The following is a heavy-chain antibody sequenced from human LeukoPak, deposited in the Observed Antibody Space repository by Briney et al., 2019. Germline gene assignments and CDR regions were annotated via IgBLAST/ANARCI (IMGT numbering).Heavy chain of an antibody. J-gene: IGHJ4*02. CDR3: ARAAATGPFLDY. Sequence: PSETLSLTCTVSGASISSGNDYWSWIRQPAGKGLEWIGRVYTGGSTNYNPSLKSRVTLSVDTSKNQFSLKLTSVTAADTAVYYCARAAATGPFLDYWGQGILVTVSS. V-gene: IGHV4-61*02. D-gene: IGHD6-13*01. CDR1: GASISSGNDY. CDR2: VYTGGST.